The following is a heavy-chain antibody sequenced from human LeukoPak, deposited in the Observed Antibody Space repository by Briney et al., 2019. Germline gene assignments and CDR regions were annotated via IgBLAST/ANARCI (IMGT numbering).Heavy chain of an antibody. V-gene: IGHV3-48*02. Sequence: GGSLRLSCAASGFSFSSYSMNWVRQAPGKGLEWVSYISSSSRTIYDADSVKGRFTISRDNAKNSLYLQMNSLRDEDTAVYYCAKYGSGTYYNGPHWGQGTLVTVSS. J-gene: IGHJ4*02. CDR2: ISSSSRTI. CDR1: GFSFSSYS. CDR3: AKYGSGTYYNGPH. D-gene: IGHD3-10*01.